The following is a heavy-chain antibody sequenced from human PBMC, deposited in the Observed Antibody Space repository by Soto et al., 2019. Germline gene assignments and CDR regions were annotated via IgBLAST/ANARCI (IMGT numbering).Heavy chain of an antibody. CDR2: ISGSGVST. J-gene: IGHJ1*01. Sequence: GGSLRLSCAASGFTFSSYSISWVRQAPWKGLEWVSAISGSGVSTYYADSVKGRFTISRDNSKKTLYLQMNSLRAEDTAVYYCAKDPSYSSSVRFFQHFGQGILVTVSS. CDR1: GFTFSSYS. CDR3: AKDPSYSSSVRFFQH. V-gene: IGHV3-23*01. D-gene: IGHD6-13*01.